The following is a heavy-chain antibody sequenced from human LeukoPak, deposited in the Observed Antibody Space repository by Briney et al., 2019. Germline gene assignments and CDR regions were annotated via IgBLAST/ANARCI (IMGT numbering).Heavy chain of an antibody. D-gene: IGHD6-6*01. J-gene: IGHJ6*03. Sequence: ASVKVSCKASGYTFTGYYMHWVRQAPGQGLEWMGWINPNSGGTNYAQKFQGRVTMTRDTSISTAYMELSRLRSDDTAVYYCARAARPGHYYYYYYMDVWGKGTTVTVSS. V-gene: IGHV1-2*02. CDR3: ARAARPGHYYYYYYMDV. CDR2: INPNSGGT. CDR1: GYTFTGYY.